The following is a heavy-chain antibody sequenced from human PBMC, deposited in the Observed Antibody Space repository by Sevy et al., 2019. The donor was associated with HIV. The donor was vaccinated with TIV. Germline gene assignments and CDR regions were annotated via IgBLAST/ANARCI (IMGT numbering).Heavy chain of an antibody. CDR2: ISGSGGST. J-gene: IGHJ4*02. CDR1: GFTFSSYA. Sequence: GGSLRLSCAASGFTFSSYAMSWVRQAPGKGLEWVSAISGSGGSTYYADSVKGRFTISRDNSKNTLYLQMNSLRAEDTAVYYCAKSPAVSMIVLAHFDYWGQGTLVTVSS. V-gene: IGHV3-23*01. D-gene: IGHD3-22*01. CDR3: AKSPAVSMIVLAHFDY.